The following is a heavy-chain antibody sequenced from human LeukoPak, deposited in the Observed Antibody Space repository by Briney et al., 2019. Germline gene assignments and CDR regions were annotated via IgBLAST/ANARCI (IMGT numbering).Heavy chain of an antibody. J-gene: IGHJ4*02. CDR1: GFTFDDYA. CDR3: AKGTYYDSSGYVDY. Sequence: GRSLRLSCAASGFTFDDYAMHWVRQAPGKGLEWVSGISWNSGSIGYADSVKGRFTISRDNAKNSLYLQMNSLRAEDTALYYCAKGTYYDSSGYVDYWGQGTLVTVSS. D-gene: IGHD3-22*01. V-gene: IGHV3-9*01. CDR2: ISWNSGSI.